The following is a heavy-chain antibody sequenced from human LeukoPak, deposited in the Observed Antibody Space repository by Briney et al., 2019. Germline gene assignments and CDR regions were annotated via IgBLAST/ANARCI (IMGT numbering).Heavy chain of an antibody. CDR1: GLTFSTYW. V-gene: IGHV3-30*18. CDR3: AKDAVAAETPYFDY. Sequence: GGSLRLSCAASGLTFSTYWMHWVRQAPGKGLEWVAVISYDGSNKYYADSVKGRFTISRDNSKNTLYLQMNSLRAEDTAVYYCAKDAVAAETPYFDYWGQGTLVTVSS. J-gene: IGHJ4*02. D-gene: IGHD6-19*01. CDR2: ISYDGSNK.